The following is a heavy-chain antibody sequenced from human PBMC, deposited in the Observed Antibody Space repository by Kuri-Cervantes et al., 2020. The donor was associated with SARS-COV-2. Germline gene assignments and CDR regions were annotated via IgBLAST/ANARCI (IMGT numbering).Heavy chain of an antibody. Sequence: SETLSLTCAVYGGSFSGYYWSWIRQPPGKGLEWIGEMNHSGSTNYNPSPKSPVTISVDTSKTQFSLKLSSVTAADTAVYYCARWGGEFYDSSGYTTWGQGTLVTVSS. CDR2: MNHSGST. V-gene: IGHV4-34*01. J-gene: IGHJ5*02. CDR3: ARWGGEFYDSSGYTT. CDR1: GGSFSGYY. D-gene: IGHD3-22*01.